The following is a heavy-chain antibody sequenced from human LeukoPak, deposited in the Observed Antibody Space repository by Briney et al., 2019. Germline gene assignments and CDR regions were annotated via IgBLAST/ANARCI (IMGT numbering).Heavy chain of an antibody. Sequence: GGSLRLSCAASGFTFSSYAMSWVRQAPGKGLEWVSAISGSGGSTYYADSVKGRFTISRANSKNTLYLQMKSLRVDDTAVYYCAKSVEHSNYRKFHDWGQGTLVTVSS. J-gene: IGHJ4*02. CDR2: ISGSGGST. CDR3: AKSVEHSNYRKFHD. D-gene: IGHD4-11*01. CDR1: GFTFSSYA. V-gene: IGHV3-23*01.